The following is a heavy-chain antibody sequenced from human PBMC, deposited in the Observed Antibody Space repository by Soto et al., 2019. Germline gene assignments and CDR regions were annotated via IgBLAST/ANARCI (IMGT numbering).Heavy chain of an antibody. D-gene: IGHD3-3*01. CDR2: IYPSDSDT. Sequence: PGESLKISCKCSGYNFAVYWIAWVRQMPGKGLELMGIIYPSDSDTRYRPSFQGQVTISADKSISSAYLQWSSLRASDTAMYYCARRGVSTSTFDYLGQGTPVTVSS. CDR1: GYNFAVYW. V-gene: IGHV5-51*01. J-gene: IGHJ4*02. CDR3: ARRGVSTSTFDY.